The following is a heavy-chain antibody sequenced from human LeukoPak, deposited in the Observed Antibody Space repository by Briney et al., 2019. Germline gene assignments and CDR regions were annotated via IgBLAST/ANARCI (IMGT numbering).Heavy chain of an antibody. D-gene: IGHD4-11*01. V-gene: IGHV3-23*01. J-gene: IGHJ4*02. CDR3: AGRLQFDY. Sequence: GGSLRLSCAASGFTFSSYEMNWVRQAPGKGLEWVSGITSSGITYYADSVKGRFTVSRDNSKNTLYLQMNSLRAEDTAVYYCAGRLQFDYWGQGTLVTLSS. CDR1: GFTFSSYE. CDR2: ITSSGIT.